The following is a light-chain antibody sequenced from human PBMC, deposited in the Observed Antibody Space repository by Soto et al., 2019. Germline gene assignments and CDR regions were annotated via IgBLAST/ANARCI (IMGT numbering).Light chain of an antibody. V-gene: IGKV1-5*01. CDR2: DAS. J-gene: IGKJ1*01. CDR1: QSISSW. CDR3: QQYNTYWET. Sequence: DIPMTQSPSTLSASVGDRVTITCRASQSISSWLAWYQQKPGKAPKLLIYDASSLGSGVPSRFSGSASGTEFTLTISSLQPDDFATYYCQQYNTYWETFGQGTKVEIK.